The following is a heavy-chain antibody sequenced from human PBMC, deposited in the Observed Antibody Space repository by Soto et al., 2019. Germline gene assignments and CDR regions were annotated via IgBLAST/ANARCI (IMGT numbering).Heavy chain of an antibody. Sequence: GGSLRLSCAASGFTFDDYAMHWVRQAPGKGLEWVSLISGDGGSTYYADSVKGRLTISRDNSKNSLYLKMNSLRTEDTALYYCAKGISGSYYYYGMDVWGQGTTVTVSS. J-gene: IGHJ6*02. CDR2: ISGDGGST. CDR1: GFTFDDYA. V-gene: IGHV3-43*02. D-gene: IGHD1-26*01. CDR3: AKGISGSYYYYGMDV.